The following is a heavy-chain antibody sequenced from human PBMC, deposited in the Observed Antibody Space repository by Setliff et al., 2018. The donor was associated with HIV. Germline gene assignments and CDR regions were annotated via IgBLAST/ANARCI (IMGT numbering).Heavy chain of an antibody. D-gene: IGHD1-20*01. CDR3: AKPGAVITPIYYFDT. J-gene: IGHJ4*02. CDR2: IWFDGHNK. V-gene: IGHV3-30*02. Sequence: PGGSLRLSCVASGFTFSSYGMHWVRQAPGKGLEWVAVIWFDGHNKYSAKSVKGRFTISRDNSKNTVYLQMNNLRPEDTAVYYCAKPGAVITPIYYFDTWGQGTLVTVSS. CDR1: GFTFSSYG.